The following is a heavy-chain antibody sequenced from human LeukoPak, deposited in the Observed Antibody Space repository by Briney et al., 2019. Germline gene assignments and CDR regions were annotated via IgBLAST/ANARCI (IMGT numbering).Heavy chain of an antibody. CDR1: GFIFRNYW. Sequence: GGSLRLSCAAAGFIFRNYWMGWVRQAPGKGLEWVANINEDGSEKYYVDSVKGRFTISRDNAKKSLYLQMNSLRAEDTAVYYCARDTTAGVVVPAATGEFDYWGQGTLVTVSS. J-gene: IGHJ4*02. D-gene: IGHD2-2*01. CDR2: INEDGSEK. V-gene: IGHV3-7*01. CDR3: ARDTTAGVVVPAATGEFDY.